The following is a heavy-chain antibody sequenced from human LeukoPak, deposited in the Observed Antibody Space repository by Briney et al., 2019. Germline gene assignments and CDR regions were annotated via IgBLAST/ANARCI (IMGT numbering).Heavy chain of an antibody. CDR1: GFTFSSYA. CDR3: ARDGGYCSSSNCHGDY. D-gene: IGHD2-2*01. J-gene: IGHJ4*02. CDR2: ISYEESNK. Sequence: GGSLRLSCAASGFTFSSYAMHWVRQAPGKGLEWVAVISYEESNKYYADSVKGRFTISRDNSKNTLYLQMNSLRAEDTAVYYCARDGGYCSSSNCHGDYWGQGTLVTVSS. V-gene: IGHV3-30-3*01.